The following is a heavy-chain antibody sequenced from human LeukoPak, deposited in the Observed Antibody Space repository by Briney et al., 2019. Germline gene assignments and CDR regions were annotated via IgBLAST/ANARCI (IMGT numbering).Heavy chain of an antibody. J-gene: IGHJ3*01. D-gene: IGHD3-22*01. CDR2: MNHRGIT. Sequence: PSETLSLTCAVYGGSFSGYFWSWIRQSPGKGLEWIGEMNHRGITNSNPSLKGRVTISVDTSKNQFSLMLNSMTDTDTAVYYCARLNGHCYDSRNYYYTAFDVWGQGTLVTVSS. CDR3: ARLNGHCYDSRNYYYTAFDV. CDR1: GGSFSGYF. V-gene: IGHV4-34*01.